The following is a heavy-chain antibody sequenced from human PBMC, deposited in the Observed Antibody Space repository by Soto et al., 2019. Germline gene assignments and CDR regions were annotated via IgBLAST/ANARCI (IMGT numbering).Heavy chain of an antibody. CDR2: MYHSGST. CDR3: AIYCSGGRCYIDP. V-gene: IGHV4-59*01. Sequence: SETLSLTCTVSGGSISSYYWSWIRQPPGKGLEWIGYMYHSGSTNYNPSLKSRVTISVDTSKNQFSLKLSSVTAADTAVYYCAIYCSGGRCYIDPWGQGTLVPVSS. J-gene: IGHJ5*02. D-gene: IGHD2-15*01. CDR1: GGSISSYY.